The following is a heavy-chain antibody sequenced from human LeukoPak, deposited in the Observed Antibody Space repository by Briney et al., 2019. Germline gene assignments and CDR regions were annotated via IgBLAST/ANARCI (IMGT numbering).Heavy chain of an antibody. Sequence: SETLSLTCTVSGGSTSSYYWSWIRQPAGKGLEWIGSIYYSGSTYYNPSLKSRVTISVDTSKNQFSLKLSSVTAADTAVYYCARLGRIVVVIWGQGTLVTVSS. CDR1: GGSTSSYY. D-gene: IGHD3-22*01. V-gene: IGHV4-59*05. J-gene: IGHJ4*02. CDR2: IYYSGST. CDR3: ARLGRIVVVI.